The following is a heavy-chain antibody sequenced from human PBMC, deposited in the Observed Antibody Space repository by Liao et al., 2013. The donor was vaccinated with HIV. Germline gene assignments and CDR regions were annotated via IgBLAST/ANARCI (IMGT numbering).Heavy chain of an antibody. V-gene: IGHV4-61*02. CDR1: GGSITSSSYY. D-gene: IGHD3-22*01. CDR2: IYTSGST. Sequence: QLQLQESGPGLVKPSETLSLTCTVSGGSITSSSYYWSWIRQPAGKGLEWIGHIYTSGSTNYNPSLKSRVTMSVDTSKNQFSLKLSSVTAADTALYYCAREPRHFHYDSSGYYYVYAFDIWGQGTMVTVSS. J-gene: IGHJ3*02. CDR3: AREPRHFHYDSSGYYYVYAFDI.